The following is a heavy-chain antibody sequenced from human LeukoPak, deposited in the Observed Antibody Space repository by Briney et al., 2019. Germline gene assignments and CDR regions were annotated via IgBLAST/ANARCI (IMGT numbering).Heavy chain of an antibody. CDR1: GFTFSSYW. D-gene: IGHD3-9*01. V-gene: IGHV3-7*01. CDR2: IKHDGSEK. Sequence: PGGSLRLSCAASGFTFSSYWMSWVRQAPGKGLEWVANIKHDGSEKYYVDSVKGRFTISRDNAKNSLYLQMNSLRAEDTAVYYCARGGGLHYDILTGYYSNAFDIWGQGTMVAVSS. J-gene: IGHJ3*02. CDR3: ARGGGLHYDILTGYYSNAFDI.